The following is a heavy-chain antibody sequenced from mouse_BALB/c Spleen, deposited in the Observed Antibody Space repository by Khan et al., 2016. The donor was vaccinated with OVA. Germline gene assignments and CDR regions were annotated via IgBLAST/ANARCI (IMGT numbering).Heavy chain of an antibody. D-gene: IGHD2-2*01. CDR1: GYSITNGYG. CDR2: ISYSGSN. J-gene: IGHJ3*01. V-gene: IGHV3-1*02. CDR3: ARTAWLEY. Sequence: EVELVESGPDLVKPSQSLSLTCTVTGYSITNGYGWNWLRQFPGNKLEWMGYISYSGSNNFNTSTNSRISITREPSKNQFFLQLNSVTSEDTATYYCARTAWLEYWGQGTMVTVSA.